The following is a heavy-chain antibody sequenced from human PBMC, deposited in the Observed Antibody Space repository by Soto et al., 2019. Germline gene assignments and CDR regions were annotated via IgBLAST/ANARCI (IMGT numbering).Heavy chain of an antibody. CDR1: GGSISNYY. Sequence: SETLSLTCTVSGGSISNYYGSWIRQPPGKGLEWIGYIYYSGSTNYNPSLKSRVTISVDTSKNQFSLKLTSVTAADTAVYYCASHEYGSGSYYGFDPWGQGTLVTVFS. J-gene: IGHJ5*02. D-gene: IGHD3-10*01. V-gene: IGHV4-59*08. CDR2: IYYSGST. CDR3: ASHEYGSGSYYGFDP.